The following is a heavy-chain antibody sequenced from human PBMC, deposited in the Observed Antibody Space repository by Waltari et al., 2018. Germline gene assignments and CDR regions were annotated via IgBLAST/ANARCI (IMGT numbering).Heavy chain of an antibody. Sequence: QVQLVQSGAAVKKPGASVKVSCKVYGYTLTELSIHWVRQAPGQGLEWMGGFDPEDGETIYAQKFQGRVTMTEDTSTDTAYMELSSLRSEDTAVYYCATVQKGDPEYFDLWGRGTLVTVSS. CDR3: ATVQKGDPEYFDL. CDR1: GYTLTELS. V-gene: IGHV1-24*01. CDR2: FDPEDGET. D-gene: IGHD3-16*01. J-gene: IGHJ2*01.